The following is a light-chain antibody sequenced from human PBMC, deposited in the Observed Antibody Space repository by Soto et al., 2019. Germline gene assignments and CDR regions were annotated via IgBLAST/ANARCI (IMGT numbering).Light chain of an antibody. CDR3: QQYVSSPWT. V-gene: IGKV3-20*01. J-gene: IGKJ1*01. CDR2: GAS. Sequence: EIVLTQSPGTLSLSPGERATLSCRSSQSVSSSYLAWYQQKPGQAPRLLIYGASSRATGIPDRFSGSGSGTDFTLTISRLEPEDFAEYYCQQYVSSPWTFGQGTKVEIK. CDR1: QSVSSSY.